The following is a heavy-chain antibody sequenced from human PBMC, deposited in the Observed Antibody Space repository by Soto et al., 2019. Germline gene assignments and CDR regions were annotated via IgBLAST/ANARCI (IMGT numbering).Heavy chain of an antibody. CDR2: IYWDDDK. V-gene: IGHV2-5*02. D-gene: IGHD3-3*01. CDR3: AHIVLRTVFGLVTTPAMYFYF. Sequence: QITLNESGPTVVRPTETLTLTCRFSGFSLTTSGVGVGWIRQSPGKAPEWLALIYWDDDKRYSASLTSRLTSTKDSSKKQVVLTVSDLDPTDTATYYCAHIVLRTVFGLVTTPAMYFYFWCHGTTVAVSS. CDR1: GFSLTTSGVG. J-gene: IGHJ6*02.